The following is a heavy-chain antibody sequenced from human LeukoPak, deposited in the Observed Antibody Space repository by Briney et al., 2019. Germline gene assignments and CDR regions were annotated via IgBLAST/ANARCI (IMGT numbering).Heavy chain of an antibody. CDR1: GGSISSYC. Sequence: PSETLSLTCTVSGGSISSYCWSWIRQPAGKGLEWIGRIYTSGSTNYNPSLKSRVTMSVDTSKNQFSLKLSSVTAADTAVYYCARESIAADPIFYYYYGMDVWGQGTTVTVSS. D-gene: IGHD6-6*01. J-gene: IGHJ6*02. CDR2: IYTSGST. CDR3: ARESIAADPIFYYYYGMDV. V-gene: IGHV4-4*07.